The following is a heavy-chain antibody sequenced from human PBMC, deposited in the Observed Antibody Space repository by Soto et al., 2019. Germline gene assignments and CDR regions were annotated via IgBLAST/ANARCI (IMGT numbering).Heavy chain of an antibody. D-gene: IGHD5-12*01. CDR3: AHRSRGYAYYFDQ. J-gene: IGHJ4*02. CDR2: IDWDDYK. CDR1: GFSLNTGGMC. V-gene: IGHV2-70*12. Sequence: SGPTLVNPTQTLTLTCTFSGFSLNTGGMCVSWIRQPPGKALEWLARIDWDDYKYYSTSLKTRLTISKDTSKNQVVLTMSNMDPVDTATYYCAHRSRGYAYYFDQWGQGTLVTSPQ.